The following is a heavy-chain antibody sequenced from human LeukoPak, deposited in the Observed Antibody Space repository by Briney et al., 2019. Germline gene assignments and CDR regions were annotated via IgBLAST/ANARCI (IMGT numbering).Heavy chain of an antibody. D-gene: IGHD3-10*01. CDR3: ARGFTIRFGELPRYFDY. CDR1: GGSISSYY. Sequence: SETLSLTCTVSGGSISSYYWSWIQQPPGKGLEWIGYIYYSGSTNYNPSLKSRVTISVDTSKNQFSLKLSSVTAADTAVYYCARGFTIRFGELPRYFDYWGQGTLVTVSS. V-gene: IGHV4-59*01. J-gene: IGHJ4*02. CDR2: IYYSGST.